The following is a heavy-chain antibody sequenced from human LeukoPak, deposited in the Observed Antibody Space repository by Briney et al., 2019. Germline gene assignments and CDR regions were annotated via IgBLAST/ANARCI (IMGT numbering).Heavy chain of an antibody. V-gene: IGHV3-15*01. CDR3: TTDDWVRCSSGWSGFDY. Sequence: GGSLRLSCAASGFTFRNAWMSWVRQAPGKGLEWVGRIKSKTDGGTTDYAAPVKGRFTISRDDSKNTLYLQMNSLKTEDTAVYYCTTDDWVRCSSGWSGFDYWGQGTLVTVSS. D-gene: IGHD6-19*01. CDR1: GFTFRNAW. CDR2: IKSKTDGGTT. J-gene: IGHJ4*02.